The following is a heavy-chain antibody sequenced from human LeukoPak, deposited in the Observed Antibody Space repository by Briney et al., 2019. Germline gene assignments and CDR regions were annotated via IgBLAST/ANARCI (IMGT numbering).Heavy chain of an antibody. CDR1: GGSISSYY. V-gene: IGHV4-4*07. D-gene: IGHD4-23*01. CDR2: IYTSGST. J-gene: IGHJ2*01. CDR3: ARDYGGNHNSGYWYFDL. Sequence: SETLSLTCTVSGGSISSYYWSWIRQPAGKGLEWIGRIYTSGSTNNNPSLKSRVTMSVDTSKNQFSLKLSSVTAADTAVYYCARDYGGNHNSGYWYFDLWGRGTLVTVSS.